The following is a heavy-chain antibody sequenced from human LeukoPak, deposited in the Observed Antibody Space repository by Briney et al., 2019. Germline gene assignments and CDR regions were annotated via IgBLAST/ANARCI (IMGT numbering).Heavy chain of an antibody. V-gene: IGHV3-53*01. D-gene: IGHD2-2*01. Sequence: GGSLRLSCAASGFTVSTNYMTRVRQAPGKGLEWVSILYSSGSGYYADSVKGRFTVSRDNSKNALFLQMNNLRAEDTAVYYCAILKYCSSSTCWGQGTLVTVSS. CDR1: GFTVSTNY. J-gene: IGHJ4*02. CDR3: AILKYCSSSTC. CDR2: LYSSGSG.